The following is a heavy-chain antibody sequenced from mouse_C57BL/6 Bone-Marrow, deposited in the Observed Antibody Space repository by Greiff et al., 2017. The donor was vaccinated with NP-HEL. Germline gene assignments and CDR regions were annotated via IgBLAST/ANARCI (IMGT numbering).Heavy chain of an antibody. J-gene: IGHJ2*01. CDR1: GFTFSSYC. V-gene: IGHV5-6*01. CDR3: ANYGSSYYFDD. Sequence: EVQLVEPGGDLVKPGASLKLSCEASGFTFSSYCMPWVRQTPDKRLEWVATISTAGSYTYYPHSVKGRSTISRDNATNTLYLQMSSLKSDDTAVYYCANYGSSYYFDDWGQGTTLTVSS. CDR2: ISTAGSYT. D-gene: IGHD1-1*01.